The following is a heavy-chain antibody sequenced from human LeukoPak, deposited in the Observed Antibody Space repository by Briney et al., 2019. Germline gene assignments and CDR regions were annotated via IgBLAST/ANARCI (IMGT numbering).Heavy chain of an antibody. Sequence: GGSLRLSCAASGFTFSSYGMHWVRQAPGKGLEWVAVIWYDGSNKYYADSVKGRFTISSDNAKNSLSLQMSGLRAEDTAVYYCARERRGFTSGWFNFDCWGQGTLVTVSS. D-gene: IGHD6-19*01. CDR2: IWYDGSNK. CDR3: ARERRGFTSGWFNFDC. J-gene: IGHJ4*02. CDR1: GFTFSSYG. V-gene: IGHV3-33*01.